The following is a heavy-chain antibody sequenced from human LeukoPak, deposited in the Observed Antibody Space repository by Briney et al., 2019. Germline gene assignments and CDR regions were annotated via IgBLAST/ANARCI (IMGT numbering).Heavy chain of an antibody. D-gene: IGHD2-2*02. Sequence: ASVKVSCKASGYTFNSYGISWVRQAPGQGLEWMGWINAYNGNTNYAQKLQGRVTMTTDTSTSTAYMEPRSLRSDDTAVYYCARGGGYCSTTSCYTGIIRGWFDPWGQRTLVTVSS. J-gene: IGHJ5*02. CDR3: ARGGGYCSTTSCYTGIIRGWFDP. V-gene: IGHV1-18*01. CDR1: GYTFNSYG. CDR2: INAYNGNT.